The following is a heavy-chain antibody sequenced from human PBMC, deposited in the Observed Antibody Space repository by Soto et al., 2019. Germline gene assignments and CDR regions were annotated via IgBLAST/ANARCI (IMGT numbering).Heavy chain of an antibody. CDR1: GGSVNSGGYS. D-gene: IGHD2-8*01. CDR3: ARGVLA. Sequence: TLSLTCSVSGGSVNSGGYSWSWIRQPPGKGLEWIGFISPSGSPAYNPSLKSRVTISVDRSNNQISLELSSVTAADTAVYYCARGVLAWGPGTLVTVSS. J-gene: IGHJ5*02. CDR2: ISPSGSP. V-gene: IGHV4-30-2*01.